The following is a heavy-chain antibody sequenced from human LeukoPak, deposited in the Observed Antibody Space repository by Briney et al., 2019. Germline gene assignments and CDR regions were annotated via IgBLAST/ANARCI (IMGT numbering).Heavy chain of an antibody. V-gene: IGHV1-58*01. CDR2: IVVASGDT. Sequence: EASVKVSCKASGFTFTSSAVQWVRQVRGQRLEWIGWIVVASGDTDYAQKFQERVTITRDMSTSTAYMELSSLRSEDTAVYYCAADGGIRFSGYDWEGAYYYYYMDVWGKGTTVTVSS. CDR1: GFTFTSSA. D-gene: IGHD5-12*01. CDR3: AADGGIRFSGYDWEGAYYYYYMDV. J-gene: IGHJ6*03.